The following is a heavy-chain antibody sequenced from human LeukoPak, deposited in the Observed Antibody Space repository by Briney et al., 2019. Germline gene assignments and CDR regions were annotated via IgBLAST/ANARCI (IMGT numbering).Heavy chain of an antibody. Sequence: SETLSLTCTVSGDSISSSTYFWGWIRQPPGKGLEWIGSISYSGSTYYNPSLKSRFTISVDTSNNHFSLKLSSVTAADTAVYYCVREFGLGVILDWGQGTLVTVSS. D-gene: IGHD3/OR15-3a*01. J-gene: IGHJ4*02. CDR2: ISYSGST. V-gene: IGHV4-39*02. CDR1: GDSISSSTYF. CDR3: VREFGLGVILD.